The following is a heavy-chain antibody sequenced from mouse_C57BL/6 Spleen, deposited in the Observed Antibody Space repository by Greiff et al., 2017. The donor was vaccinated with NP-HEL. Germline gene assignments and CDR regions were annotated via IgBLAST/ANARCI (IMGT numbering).Heavy chain of an antibody. Sequence: EVQLVESGGGLVKPGGSLKLSCAASGFTFSSYAMSWVRQTPEKRLEWVATISDGGSYTYYPHNVKGRFTISRDNAKNHLYLQMSHLKTEDTAMYYCARNDYDSYYFDYWGQGTTLTVSS. V-gene: IGHV5-4*01. CDR3: ARNDYDSYYFDY. CDR2: ISDGGSYT. CDR1: GFTFSSYA. D-gene: IGHD2-4*01. J-gene: IGHJ2*01.